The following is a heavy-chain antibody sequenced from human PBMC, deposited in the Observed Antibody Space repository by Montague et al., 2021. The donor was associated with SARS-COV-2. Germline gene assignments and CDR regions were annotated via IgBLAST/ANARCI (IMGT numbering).Heavy chain of an antibody. CDR1: GGSISSYY. J-gene: IGHJ5*02. Sequence: SETLSLTCTVSGGSISSYYWSWIRQPPGKGLEWIGYIYYSGSTNYNPSLKSRVTISVDTSKNQFSLKLSSVTAADTAVYYCARRSSGYCSGGSCYSAFDPWGKGTMVTVSS. D-gene: IGHD2-15*01. V-gene: IGHV4-59*01. CDR3: ARRSSGYCSGGSCYSAFDP. CDR2: IYYSGST.